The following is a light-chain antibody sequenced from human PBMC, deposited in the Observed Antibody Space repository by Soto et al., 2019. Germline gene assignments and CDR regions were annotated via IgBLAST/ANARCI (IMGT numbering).Light chain of an antibody. CDR2: SNN. V-gene: IGLV1-44*01. J-gene: IGLJ2*01. Sequence: QSVLTQPPSASGTPGQRVTISCSGRSSNIGSNTVNWYQQLPGTAPKLLIYSNNQRPSGVPDRFSGSKSGTSASLAISGLQSEDEADNYCAAWDDSLNGVVFGGGTKLTVL. CDR1: SSNIGSNT. CDR3: AAWDDSLNGVV.